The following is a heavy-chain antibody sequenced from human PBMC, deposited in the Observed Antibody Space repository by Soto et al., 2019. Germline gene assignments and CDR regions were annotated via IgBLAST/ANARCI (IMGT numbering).Heavy chain of an antibody. Sequence: SETLSLTCTVSGGSFSSYYWSWIRQPPGKGLEWIGYIYYSGSTNYNPSLKSRVTISVDTSKNQFSLKLSSVTAADTAVYYCARGKTSSGYYYWFDPWGQGTLVTVSS. J-gene: IGHJ5*02. CDR1: GGSFSSYY. D-gene: IGHD3-22*01. CDR2: IYYSGST. V-gene: IGHV4-59*01. CDR3: ARGKTSSGYYYWFDP.